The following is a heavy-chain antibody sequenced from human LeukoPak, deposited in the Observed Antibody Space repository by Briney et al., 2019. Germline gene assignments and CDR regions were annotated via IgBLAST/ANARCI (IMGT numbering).Heavy chain of an antibody. Sequence: GGSLRLXCAASGFTFSTYSMNWVRQARGKGMEWVSSISRGRGYIYYAHSVKGRFSISRDNAKNSLYLQMNSLRAEDTAVYYCARQCYYYDSNESCDYWGQGTLVTVSS. D-gene: IGHD3-22*01. CDR3: ARQCYYYDSNESCDY. V-gene: IGHV3-21*01. J-gene: IGHJ4*02. CDR2: ISRGRGYI. CDR1: GFTFSTYS.